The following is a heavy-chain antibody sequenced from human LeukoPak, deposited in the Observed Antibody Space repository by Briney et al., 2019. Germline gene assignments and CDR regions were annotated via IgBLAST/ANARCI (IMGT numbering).Heavy chain of an antibody. CDR3: ARGGVGYCSGGSCYTHFDY. Sequence: SETLSLTCAVNGGSFSGYYWNWIRQPPGKGLEWIGEINHSGSTNYNPSLKSRVTISVDTSKNQFSLKLSSVTAADTAVYYCARGGVGYCSGGSCYTHFDYWGQGTLVTVSS. D-gene: IGHD2-15*01. CDR1: GGSFSGYY. CDR2: INHSGST. V-gene: IGHV4-34*01. J-gene: IGHJ4*02.